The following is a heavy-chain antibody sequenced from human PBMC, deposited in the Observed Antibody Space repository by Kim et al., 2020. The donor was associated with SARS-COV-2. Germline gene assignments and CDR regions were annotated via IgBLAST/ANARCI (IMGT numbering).Heavy chain of an antibody. CDR3: ARGATAPYNWFDP. CDR1: GGTFSSYT. J-gene: IGHJ5*02. CDR2: IIPILGIA. Sequence: SVKVSCKASGGTFSSYTISWVRQAPGQGLEWMGRIIPILGIANYAQKFQGRVTITADKSTSTAYMELSSLRSEDTAVYYCARGATAPYNWFDPWGQGTLVTVSS. D-gene: IGHD5-12*01. V-gene: IGHV1-69*02.